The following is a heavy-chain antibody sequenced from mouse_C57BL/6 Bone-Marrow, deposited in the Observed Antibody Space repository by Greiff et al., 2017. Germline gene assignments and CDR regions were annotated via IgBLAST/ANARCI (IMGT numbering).Heavy chain of an antibody. CDR2: IYPRDGST. CDR1: GYTFTDHT. J-gene: IGHJ3*01. Sequence: QVQLQQSDAELVKPGASVKISCKVSGYTFTDHTIHWMKQRPEQGLEWIGYIYPRDGSTKYNEKFKGKATLTADKSSSTAYMQLNSLTSEDSAVYFCARKEYYDGSSSSFAYWGQGTLVTVSA. V-gene: IGHV1-78*01. D-gene: IGHD1-1*01. CDR3: ARKEYYDGSSSSFAY.